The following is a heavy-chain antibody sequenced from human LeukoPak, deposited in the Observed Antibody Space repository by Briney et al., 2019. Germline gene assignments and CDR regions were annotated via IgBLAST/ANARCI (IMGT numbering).Heavy chain of an antibody. CDR1: GFTFSNYW. Sequence: GGSLRLSCAASGFTFSNYWMSWVRQAPGKGLEWVANIKPDESEKYYGDSMKGRFTISRDNAKNSVYLQMHSLRVEDTAIYYCVTHEVTVVTRSTFDYWGQGTLVTVSS. V-gene: IGHV3-7*01. D-gene: IGHD4-23*01. CDR3: VTHEVTVVTRSTFDY. J-gene: IGHJ4*02. CDR2: IKPDESEK.